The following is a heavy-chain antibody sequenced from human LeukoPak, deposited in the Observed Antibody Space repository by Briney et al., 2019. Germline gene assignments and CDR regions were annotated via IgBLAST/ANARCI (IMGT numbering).Heavy chain of an antibody. Sequence: GGSLRLSCAASGFIFSSYWMLWVRQAPGKGLVWVSRINRDGSTTIYADSVKGRFTISRDNAKNTLYLQMNSLRAEDTAVYYCARDTAPRAAAGVDYWGQGTLVTVSS. CDR3: ARDTAPRAAAGVDY. D-gene: IGHD6-13*01. CDR1: GFIFSSYW. CDR2: INRDGSTT. J-gene: IGHJ4*02. V-gene: IGHV3-74*01.